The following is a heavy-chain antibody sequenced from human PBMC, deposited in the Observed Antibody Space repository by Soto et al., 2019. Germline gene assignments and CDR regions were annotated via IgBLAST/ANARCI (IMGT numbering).Heavy chain of an antibody. CDR2: ISGRGGST. CDR3: AKDREFPYSGSYFGY. J-gene: IGHJ4*02. Sequence: EVQLLESGGGLVQPGGSLRLSCAASGFTFSSYAMSWVRQAPGKGLEWVSAISGRGGSTYYADSVKGRFTISRDNSKNTLYLQMNSLRAEDTAVYYCAKDREFPYSGSYFGYWGQGTLVTVSS. D-gene: IGHD1-26*01. CDR1: GFTFSSYA. V-gene: IGHV3-23*01.